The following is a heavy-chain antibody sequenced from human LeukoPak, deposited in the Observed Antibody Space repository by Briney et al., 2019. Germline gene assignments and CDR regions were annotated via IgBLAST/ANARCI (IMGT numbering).Heavy chain of an antibody. J-gene: IGHJ4*02. CDR2: IRYDGGNK. CDR3: AKCFGYCSGGSCYSIDYFDY. Sequence: QAGGSLRLSCAASGFTFSSYEMNWVRQAPGKGLEWVAFIRYDGGNKYYADSVKGRFTISRDNSKNTLYLQMNSLRAEDTAVYYCAKCFGYCSGGSCYSIDYFDYWGQGTLVTVSS. V-gene: IGHV3-30*02. CDR1: GFTFSSYE. D-gene: IGHD2-15*01.